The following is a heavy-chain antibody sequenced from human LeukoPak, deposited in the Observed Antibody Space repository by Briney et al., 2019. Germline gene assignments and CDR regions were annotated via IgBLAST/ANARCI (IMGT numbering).Heavy chain of an antibody. Sequence: PGGSLRLSCAASGFTVSTYWMTWVRQAPGKGLEWVSSISAGSNYIYYGDSVKGRFTISRDNAKNSLYLQMSSLRAEDTAVYYCARDASTRCYLCEVDHWGQGTLVTVSS. V-gene: IGHV3-21*01. D-gene: IGHD2-2*01. J-gene: IGHJ4*02. CDR3: ARDASTRCYLCEVDH. CDR2: ISAGSNYI. CDR1: GFTVSTYW.